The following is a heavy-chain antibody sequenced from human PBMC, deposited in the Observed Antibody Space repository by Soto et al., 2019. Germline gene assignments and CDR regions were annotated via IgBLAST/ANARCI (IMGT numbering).Heavy chain of an antibody. D-gene: IGHD6-6*01. J-gene: IGHJ5*02. CDR2: ISGSGGST. CDR3: AKDSIAARPRWFDP. V-gene: IGHV3-23*01. Sequence: PGWSLRLSGAASGFSFSSYAMSWVRQAPGKWLEWVSAISGSGGSTYYADSVKGRFTISRDNSKNTLYLQMNSLRAQATAVYPSAKDSIAARPRWFDPCGQGTLVTVSS. CDR1: GFSFSSYA.